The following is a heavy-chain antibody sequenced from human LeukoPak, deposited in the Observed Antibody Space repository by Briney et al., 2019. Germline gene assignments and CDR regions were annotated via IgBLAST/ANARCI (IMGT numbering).Heavy chain of an antibody. V-gene: IGHV1-2*02. CDR3: AREYYYDSSGYGD. CDR2: INPNSGGT. D-gene: IGHD3-22*01. J-gene: IGHJ4*02. CDR1: GGTFSSYA. Sequence: ASVKVSCKASGGTFSSYAISWVRQAPGQGLEWMGWINPNSGGTNYAQKFQGRVTMTRDTSISTAYMELSRLRSDDTAVYYCAREYYYDSSGYGDWGQGTLVTVSS.